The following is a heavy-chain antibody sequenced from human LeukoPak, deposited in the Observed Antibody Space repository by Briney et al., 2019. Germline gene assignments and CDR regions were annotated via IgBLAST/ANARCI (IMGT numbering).Heavy chain of an antibody. D-gene: IGHD6-19*01. Sequence: GGSLRLSCAASGFTFSSYSMHWVRQAPGKGLEWVSSISSASAYRYYADSVKGRFTISRDNAKNSLHLQMHRLRAEDSAVYYCTRGPTLIGVAGTWPLDDWGQGTLVTVSS. CDR3: TRGPTLIGVAGTWPLDD. J-gene: IGHJ4*02. CDR1: GFTFSSYS. V-gene: IGHV3-21*01. CDR2: ISSASAYR.